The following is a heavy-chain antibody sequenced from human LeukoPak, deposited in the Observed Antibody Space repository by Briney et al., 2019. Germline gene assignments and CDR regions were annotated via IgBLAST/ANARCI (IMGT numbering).Heavy chain of an antibody. CDR1: GFTFSSYA. CDR2: ISYDGSNK. CDR3: ARDRLLGCYYDSSGYHDY. Sequence: PGGSLRLSCVASGFTFSSYAMHWVRQAPGKGLEWVAVISYDGSNKYYADSVKGRFTISRDNSKNTLYLQMNSLRAEDTAVYYCARDRLLGCYYDSSGYHDYWGQGTLVTVSS. D-gene: IGHD3-22*01. V-gene: IGHV3-30-3*01. J-gene: IGHJ4*02.